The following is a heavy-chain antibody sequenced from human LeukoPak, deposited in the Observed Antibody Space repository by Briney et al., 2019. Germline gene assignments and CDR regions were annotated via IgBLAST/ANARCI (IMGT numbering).Heavy chain of an antibody. Sequence: GGSLRLSCSASGFIFSNYAMYWVRQAPGKGLEYVSAISSNGGSIYYADSVKGRFSISRDNSKNTLYLQVSSLRAEDTAVNYCVNIALCDYWGQGTLVTVSS. CDR2: ISSNGGSI. V-gene: IGHV3-64D*06. J-gene: IGHJ4*02. CDR3: VNIALCDY. CDR1: GFIFSNYA. D-gene: IGHD2-2*01.